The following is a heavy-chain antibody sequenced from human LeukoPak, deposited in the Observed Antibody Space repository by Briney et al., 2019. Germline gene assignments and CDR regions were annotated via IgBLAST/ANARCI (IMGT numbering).Heavy chain of an antibody. D-gene: IGHD5-18*01. J-gene: IGHJ4*02. CDR2: ISSSSSYI. CDR1: GFTFTSYN. CDR3: ARVQLWQTNGFDY. V-gene: IGHV3-21*01. Sequence: GSLRLSCEASGFTFTSYNMNWVRQAPGKGLEWVSSISSSSSYIYYADSVKGRFTISRDNAKNSLYLQMNSLRAEDTAVYYCARVQLWQTNGFDYWGQGTLVTVSS.